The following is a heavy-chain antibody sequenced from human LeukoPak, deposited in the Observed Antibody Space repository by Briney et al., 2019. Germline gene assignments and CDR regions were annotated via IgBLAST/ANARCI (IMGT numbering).Heavy chain of an antibody. CDR1: GFTFEDYA. D-gene: IGHD3-22*01. CDR2: VGGDSGTI. V-gene: IGHV3-9*01. CDR3: ARDHFHRSYYDSSGYYDY. J-gene: IGHJ4*02. Sequence: PGGSLRLACAASGFTFEDYAMHWVRHAPGKGLECVSGVGGDSGTIGYADPVKGRFTIPRDNAKNSLYLQLNSLRAEDTAVYYCARDHFHRSYYDSSGYYDYWGQGTLVTVSS.